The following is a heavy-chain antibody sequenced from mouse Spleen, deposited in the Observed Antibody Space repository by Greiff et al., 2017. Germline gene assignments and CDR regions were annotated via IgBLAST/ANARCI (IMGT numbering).Heavy chain of an antibody. CDR3: AKSLLKYPYWYFDV. CDR2: ISYDGSN. V-gene: IGHV3-6*01. CDR1: DYSITSGYY. J-gene: IGHJ1*01. D-gene: IGHD2-10*01. Sequence: ESGPGLVKPSQSLSLTCSVTDYSITSGYYWNWIRQFPGNKLEWMGYISYDGSNDYNPSLKNRISITRDTSKNQFFLKLTSVTAEDTATYYCAKSLLKYPYWYFDVWGPGTTVSVSS.